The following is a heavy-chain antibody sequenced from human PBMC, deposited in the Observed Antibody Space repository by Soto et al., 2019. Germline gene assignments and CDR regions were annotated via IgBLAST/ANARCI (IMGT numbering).Heavy chain of an antibody. J-gene: IGHJ4*02. V-gene: IGHV3-23*01. CDR1: GFTFSSYA. CDR2: ISGSGGTT. Sequence: EVQLLESGGGLVQPGRSLRLSCAASGFTFSSYAMSWVRQAPGKGLEWFSAISGSGGTTYYAASVKGRFTISRDNSKNTLFLQMNSLRAEDTAVYYCAKFFVETGGSSGWPWTFHYWGQGTLVTVSS. D-gene: IGHD6-25*01. CDR3: AKFFVETGGSSGWPWTFHY.